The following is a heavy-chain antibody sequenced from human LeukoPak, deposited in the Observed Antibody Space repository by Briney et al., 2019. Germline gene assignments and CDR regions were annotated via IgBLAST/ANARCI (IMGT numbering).Heavy chain of an antibody. D-gene: IGHD3-10*01. V-gene: IGHV3-74*01. CDR2: INPDGSRT. Sequence: GGSLRLSCAPSGFTFGTYWMHWVRQAPGKGLVWVSRINPDGSRTDYADSVKGRFTISRDNAKNTLYLEMNSLRADDTAVYYCVREDSSGSYGVYWGQGTLVTVSS. J-gene: IGHJ4*02. CDR1: GFTFGTYW. CDR3: VREDSSGSYGVY.